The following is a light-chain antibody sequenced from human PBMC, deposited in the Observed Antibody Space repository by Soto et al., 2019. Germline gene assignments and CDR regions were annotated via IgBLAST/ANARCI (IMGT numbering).Light chain of an antibody. J-gene: IGLJ2*01. V-gene: IGLV2-8*01. CDR1: SSDVGGYNY. CDR3: GTWDSSLSAVV. Sequence: QSALTQPPSASGSPGQSVTISCTGTSSDVGGYNYVSWYQHHPGKAPKLIIYDVFERPSGVPDRFSGSKSGNTASLTVSGLQTEDEAEYYCGTWDSSLSAVVFGGGTKLTVL. CDR2: DVF.